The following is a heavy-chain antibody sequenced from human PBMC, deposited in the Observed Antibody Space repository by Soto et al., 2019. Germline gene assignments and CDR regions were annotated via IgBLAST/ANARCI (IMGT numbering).Heavy chain of an antibody. Sequence: QVQLVESGGGVVQPGGSLRLSCAASGFTFSNYGMHWVRQAPGKGLEWVAAIWYDGDNKYYGDSVRGRFTVSRDNTKNTLDLQMNSLRVEDTGVYYCVRAPMSTRNWFDPWGQGALVTVSS. D-gene: IGHD1-1*01. CDR2: IWYDGDNK. CDR1: GFTFSNYG. CDR3: VRAPMSTRNWFDP. J-gene: IGHJ5*02. V-gene: IGHV3-33*01.